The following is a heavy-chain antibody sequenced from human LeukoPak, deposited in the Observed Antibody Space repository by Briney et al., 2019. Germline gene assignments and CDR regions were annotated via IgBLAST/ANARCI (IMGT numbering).Heavy chain of an antibody. J-gene: IGHJ4*02. D-gene: IGHD5-18*01. CDR3: AKDLEVDTAMGGGDY. CDR1: GFTFSSYG. CDR2: ISYDGSNK. V-gene: IGHV3-30*18. Sequence: GRSLRLSCAASGFTFSSYGMHWVRQAPGKGLEWVAVISYDGSNKYYADSVKGRFTISRDNSKNTLYLQMNSLRAEDTAVYYCAKDLEVDTAMGGGDYWGQGTLVTVSS.